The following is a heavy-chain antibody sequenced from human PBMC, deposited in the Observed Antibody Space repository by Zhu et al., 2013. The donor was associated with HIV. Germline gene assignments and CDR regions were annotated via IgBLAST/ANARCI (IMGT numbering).Heavy chain of an antibody. J-gene: IGHJ4*02. Sequence: VEFMQSGGEVKKPGASVKISCRASGYTFTSYYLHWVRQAPGQELEWMGEINPNTGGTTYAHRFRDRVSMTADTSTKTVSLLLSRLTVDDTAVYYCARGRGDIVDVPSTYRGPYYFDYWGQGTRVTVSS. D-gene: IGHD2-2*01. V-gene: IGHV1-2*02. CDR3: ARGRGDIVDVPSTYRGPYYFDY. CDR1: GYTFTSYY. CDR2: INPNTGGT.